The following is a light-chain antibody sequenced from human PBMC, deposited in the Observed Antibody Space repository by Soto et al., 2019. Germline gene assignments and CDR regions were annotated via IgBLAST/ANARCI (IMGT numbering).Light chain of an antibody. Sequence: QSALTQPASVSGSPGQSITISCTGTSSDVGGYNFVSWYQQHPGKVPKLMIYDVSTRPSGVSSRFSGSKSGNTASLTISGLQAEDEADYYCSSYTSSSTVIFGGGTQLTVL. CDR1: SSDVGGYNF. CDR2: DVS. CDR3: SSYTSSSTVI. J-gene: IGLJ2*01. V-gene: IGLV2-14*01.